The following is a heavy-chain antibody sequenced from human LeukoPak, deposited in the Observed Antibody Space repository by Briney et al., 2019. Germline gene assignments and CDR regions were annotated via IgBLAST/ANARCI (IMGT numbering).Heavy chain of an antibody. CDR3: ARGRITMVRGVIIKGDKPHYFDY. CDR2: FDPEDGET. J-gene: IGHJ4*02. CDR1: GHTLTELS. D-gene: IGHD3-10*01. V-gene: IGHV1-24*01. Sequence: ASVKVSCKVSGHTLTELSMHWVRQAPGKGLEWMGGFDPEDGETIYAQKFQGRVTMTEDTSTDTAYMELSSLRSEDTAVYYCARGRITMVRGVIIKGDKPHYFDYWGQGTLVTVSS.